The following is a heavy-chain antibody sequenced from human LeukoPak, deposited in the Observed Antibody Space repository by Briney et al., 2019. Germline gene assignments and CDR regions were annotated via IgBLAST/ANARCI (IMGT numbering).Heavy chain of an antibody. J-gene: IGHJ4*02. V-gene: IGHV1-69*04. CDR3: ARGSMAAAAGHFDY. Sequence: SVKVSCKASGGTFSSYAISWVRQAPGQGLEWMGRIIPIFGIANYAQKFQGRVTITADKSTSTAYMELSSLRSEDTAVYYCARGSMAAAAGHFDYWGQGTLVTVSS. CDR1: GGTFSSYA. D-gene: IGHD6-13*01. CDR2: IIPIFGIA.